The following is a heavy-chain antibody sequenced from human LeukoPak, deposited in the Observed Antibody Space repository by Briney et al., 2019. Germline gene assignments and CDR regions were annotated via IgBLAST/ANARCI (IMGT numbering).Heavy chain of an antibody. CDR1: GYTFTSYA. J-gene: IGHJ4*02. CDR2: INAGNGNT. D-gene: IGHD3-3*01. V-gene: IGHV1-3*03. CDR3: ARGGRRITIFGVVTPYYFDY. Sequence: ASVKVSCKASGYTFTSYAMHWVRQAPGQRLEWMGWINAGNGNTKYSQEFQGRVTITRDTSASTAYMELSSLRSEDMAVYYCARGGRRITIFGVVTPYYFDYWGQGTLVTVSS.